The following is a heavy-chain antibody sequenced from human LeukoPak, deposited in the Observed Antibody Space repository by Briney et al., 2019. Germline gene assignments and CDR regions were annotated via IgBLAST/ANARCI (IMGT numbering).Heavy chain of an antibody. J-gene: IGHJ4*02. V-gene: IGHV4-38-2*01. CDR1: GYSISSGYY. CDR3: ARLSTVIIFDY. D-gene: IGHD4-11*01. Sequence: PPETLSLTCAVSGYSISSGYYWGWIRQPPGKGLEWIGSIYHSGSAYYNPSLKSRVTISVDTSKNQFSLKLSSVTAADTAVYYCARLSTVIIFDYWGQGTLVTVSS. CDR2: IYHSGSA.